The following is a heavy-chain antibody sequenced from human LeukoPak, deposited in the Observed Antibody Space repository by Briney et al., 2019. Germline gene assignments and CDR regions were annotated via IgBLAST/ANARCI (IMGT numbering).Heavy chain of an antibody. V-gene: IGHV3-49*03. D-gene: IGHD3/OR15-3a*01. J-gene: IGHJ4*02. CDR1: GFTFSDST. CDR2: IRRKVYGGTA. CDR3: TRGQGLYY. Sequence: GGSLRLSCSASGFTFSDSTMSWYRQAPGKGLEWVGFIRRKVYGGTAEYAASVKGRFTISRDDSKSIAYLQMDSLKIEDSAVYYCTRGQGLYYWGQGTLVIVSS.